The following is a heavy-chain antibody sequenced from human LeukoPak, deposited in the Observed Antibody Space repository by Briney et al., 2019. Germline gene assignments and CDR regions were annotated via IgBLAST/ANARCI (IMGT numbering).Heavy chain of an antibody. CDR3: AKSGTMVRDDAFDI. CDR1: GFTFSNYA. D-gene: IGHD3-10*01. CDR2: ISGSGGST. Sequence: GGSLRLSCAASGFTFSNYAMSWVRQAPGKGLEWVSAISGSGGSTYYADSVVKGRFTISRDNSKNTLYLQMNSLRAEDTAVYYCAKSGTMVRDDAFDIWGQGTMVTVSS. J-gene: IGHJ3*02. V-gene: IGHV3-23*01.